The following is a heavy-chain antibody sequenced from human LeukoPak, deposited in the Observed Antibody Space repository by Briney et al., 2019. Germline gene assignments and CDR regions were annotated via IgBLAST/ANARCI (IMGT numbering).Heavy chain of an antibody. Sequence: PGGSLRLSCAASGFIFSSYGMHWVRQAPGKGLEWVAFIRYDGSKKYYADSVKGRFTISRDNSKNTLYLQMNSLRAEDTAVYYCAKAKSTPPYGSGGGYYFDYWGQGTLVTVSS. D-gene: IGHD3-10*01. V-gene: IGHV3-30*02. CDR1: GFIFSSYG. CDR2: IRYDGSKK. J-gene: IGHJ4*02. CDR3: AKAKSTPPYGSGGGYYFDY.